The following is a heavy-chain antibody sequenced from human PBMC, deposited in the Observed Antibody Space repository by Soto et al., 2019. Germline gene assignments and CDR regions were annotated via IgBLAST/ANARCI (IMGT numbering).Heavy chain of an antibody. D-gene: IGHD1-1*01. V-gene: IGHV4-4*07. Sequence: SETLSLTCTVSGASISGFYWSWIRKSAGKGLEWIGRIYATGTTDYNPSLKSRVMMSVDTSKKQFXXXXXXXXXADTAVYYCVRDGTKTLRDWFDPWGQGMSVTVSS. J-gene: IGHJ5*02. CDR1: GASISGFY. CDR2: IYATGTT. CDR3: VRDGTKTLRDWFDP.